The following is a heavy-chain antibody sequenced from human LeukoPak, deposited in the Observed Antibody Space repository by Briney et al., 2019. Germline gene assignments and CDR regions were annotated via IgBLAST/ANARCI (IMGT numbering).Heavy chain of an antibody. CDR1: GGSFSGYF. CDR3: ARVRAIGVGRRYYFDY. D-gene: IGHD3-16*01. V-gene: IGHV4-34*01. J-gene: IGHJ4*02. Sequence: SETLSLTCAVYGGSFSGYFWSWIRQPPGKGLEWIGEINHSGITNYNPSLQSRVTISVDTSNNQVSLKLSSVTAADTAVYYCARVRAIGVGRRYYFDYWGQGTLVTVSS. CDR2: INHSGIT.